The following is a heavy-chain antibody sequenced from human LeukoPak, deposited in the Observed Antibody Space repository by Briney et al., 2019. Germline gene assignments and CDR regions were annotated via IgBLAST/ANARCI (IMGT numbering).Heavy chain of an antibody. CDR3: ARDSGPTDY. Sequence: PSETLSLTCIVSGGSISSGGYYWSWIRQPPGKGLEWLGYIYHSGGTYYNPSLKSRVTISVDRSKNQFSLKLSSVTAADTAVYYCARDSGPTDYWGQGTLVTVSS. V-gene: IGHV4-30-2*01. J-gene: IGHJ4*02. CDR1: GGSISSGGYY. D-gene: IGHD1-26*01. CDR2: IYHSGGT.